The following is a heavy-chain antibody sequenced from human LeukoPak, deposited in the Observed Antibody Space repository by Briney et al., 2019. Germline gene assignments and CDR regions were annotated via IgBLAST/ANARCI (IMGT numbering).Heavy chain of an antibody. CDR2: ISSSADST. J-gene: IGHJ4*02. V-gene: IGHV3-23*01. Sequence: GGSLRLSCEASGFTFSSYAMSWVRQAPGKGLAWVSVISSSADSTYYADSVKGRFTISRDNSKNTLLLQMNSLRAEDTAVYYCAKPLEKYPYGGNFDYWGQGILVTVSS. CDR1: GFTFSSYA. D-gene: IGHD4-23*01. CDR3: AKPLEKYPYGGNFDY.